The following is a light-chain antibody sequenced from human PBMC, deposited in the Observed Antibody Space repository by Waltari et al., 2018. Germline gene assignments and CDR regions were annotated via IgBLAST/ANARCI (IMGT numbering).Light chain of an antibody. CDR3: QQYGSSPGT. CDR1: QSVSSSY. J-gene: IGKJ1*01. V-gene: IGKV3-20*01. CDR2: GAS. Sequence: EIVFTQSPGTLSLSPGERATLSCRASQSVSSSYLAWYQQKPGQAPRLLISGASSRATGIPDRFSGSGSGTDFTLTISRLETEDFAVYYCQQYGSSPGTFGQGTKVEIK.